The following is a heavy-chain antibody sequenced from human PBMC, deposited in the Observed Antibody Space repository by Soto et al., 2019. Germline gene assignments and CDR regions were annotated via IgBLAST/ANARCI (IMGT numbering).Heavy chain of an antibody. CDR3: AKDSVFDEQLVYGMDV. D-gene: IGHD6-6*01. Sequence: HPGGSLRLSCAASGFTFSSYAMNWVRQAPGKGLEWVSAISHSGGTTYYADSVKGRFTISRDISKNTLYLQMNSLRAEDTAVYYCAKDSVFDEQLVYGMDVWVHGNTV. V-gene: IGHV3-23*01. CDR1: GFTFSSYA. J-gene: IGHJ6*02. CDR2: ISHSGGTT.